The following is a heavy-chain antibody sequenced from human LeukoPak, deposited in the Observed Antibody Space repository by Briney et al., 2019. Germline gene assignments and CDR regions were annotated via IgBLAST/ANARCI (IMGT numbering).Heavy chain of an antibody. J-gene: IGHJ4*02. D-gene: IGHD4-11*01. V-gene: IGHV3-30*02. Sequence: GGSLRLSCAASGFTFSRYGMHWVRQAPGKGLDWVAFIRYDGSNKYYTDSVKGRFTISRDNSKNTLYLQMNSLRVEDTAVYYCARDGLAVTTFEYFFDYWGQGTLVTVS. CDR3: ARDGLAVTTFEYFFDY. CDR2: IRYDGSNK. CDR1: GFTFSRYG.